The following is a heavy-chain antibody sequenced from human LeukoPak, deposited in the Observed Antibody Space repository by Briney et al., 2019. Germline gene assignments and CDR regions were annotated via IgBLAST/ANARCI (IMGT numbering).Heavy chain of an antibody. V-gene: IGHV1-18*01. J-gene: IGHJ6*03. Sequence: GASVKVSCKASGYTFTSYGISWVRQAPGQGLEWMGWISAYNGNTNYAQKFQGRVIMTIDTSTSTAYMELRSLRSDDTAVYYCASSKWSAGGNYYYYMDVWGKGTMVTVSS. D-gene: IGHD6-13*01. CDR1: GYTFTSYG. CDR2: ISAYNGNT. CDR3: ASSKWSAGGNYYYYMDV.